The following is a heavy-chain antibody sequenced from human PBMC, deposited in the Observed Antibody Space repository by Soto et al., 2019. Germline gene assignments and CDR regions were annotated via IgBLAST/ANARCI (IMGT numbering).Heavy chain of an antibody. CDR3: ARVSRIAAAGPRGYYFDY. CDR1: GGSISSSGYS. V-gene: IGHV4-30-2*01. Sequence: SETLSLTCTLSGGSISSSGYSWSWIRQPPGKGLEWIGYIYHSGSTYYNPSLKSRVTISVDRSKNQFSLKLSSVTAADTAVYYCARVSRIAAAGPRGYYFDYWGQGTLVTVSS. J-gene: IGHJ4*02. CDR2: IYHSGST. D-gene: IGHD6-13*01.